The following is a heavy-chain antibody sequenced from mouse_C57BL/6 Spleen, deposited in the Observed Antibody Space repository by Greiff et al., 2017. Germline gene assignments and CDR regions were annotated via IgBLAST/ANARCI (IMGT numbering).Heavy chain of an antibody. V-gene: IGHV2-9-1*01. CDR3: ARIFPDYYDGSRGDYAMDY. Sequence: VQLQQSGPGLVAPSQSLSITCTVSGFSLTSYAISWVRQPPGKGLEWLGVIWTGGGTNYNSALKSRLSISKDNYKSQVFLTMNSLQTDDTARYYWARIFPDYYDGSRGDYAMDYWGQGTSVTVSA. D-gene: IGHD1-1*01. CDR1: GFSLTSYA. CDR2: IWTGGGT. J-gene: IGHJ4*01.